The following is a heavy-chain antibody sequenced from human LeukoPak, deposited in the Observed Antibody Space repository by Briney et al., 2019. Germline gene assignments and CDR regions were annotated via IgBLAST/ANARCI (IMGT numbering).Heavy chain of an antibody. D-gene: IGHD1-1*01. CDR2: MNPNSGNT. CDR3: AREEREGTNVY. Sequence: ASVKVSCKASGYTFTSYDINWVRQATGQGLEWMGWMNPNSGNTGYAQKFQGRVTMTRNTSISTAYMELSRLRSDDTAVYYCAREEREGTNVYWGQGTLVTVSS. V-gene: IGHV1-8*01. CDR1: GYTFTSYD. J-gene: IGHJ4*02.